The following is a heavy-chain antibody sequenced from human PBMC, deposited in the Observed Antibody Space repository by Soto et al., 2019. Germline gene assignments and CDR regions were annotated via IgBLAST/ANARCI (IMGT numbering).Heavy chain of an antibody. CDR3: ARDPVAGTFDY. D-gene: IGHD6-19*01. CDR1: SYA. V-gene: IGHV3-30-3*01. Sequence: SYAMHWVRQAPGKGLEWVAVISYDGSNKYYADSVKGRFTISRDNSKNTLYLQMNSLRAEDTAVYYCARDPVAGTFDYWGQGTLVTVS. CDR2: ISYDGSNK. J-gene: IGHJ4*02.